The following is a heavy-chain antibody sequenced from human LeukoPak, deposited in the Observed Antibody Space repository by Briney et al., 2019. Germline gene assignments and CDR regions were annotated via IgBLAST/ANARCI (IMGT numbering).Heavy chain of an antibody. J-gene: IGHJ4*02. Sequence: PGGSLRLSRAASGFTFSSYGMHWVRQAPGKGRECVTVIWYDGSNKYYADSVKGRFTISRDNSKNTLYLQMNSLRAEDTAVYYCAGGKYDFWSGCYLGGLYWGQGTLVTVSS. CDR1: GFTFSSYG. V-gene: IGHV3-33*01. D-gene: IGHD3-3*01. CDR2: IWYDGSNK. CDR3: AGGKYDFWSGCYLGGLY.